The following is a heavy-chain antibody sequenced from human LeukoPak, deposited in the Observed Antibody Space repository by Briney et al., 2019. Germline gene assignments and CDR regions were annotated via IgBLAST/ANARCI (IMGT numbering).Heavy chain of an antibody. J-gene: IGHJ6*02. CDR2: IIPIFGTA. V-gene: IGHV1-69*13. CDR3: ARLRFLDSYYYYGMDV. Sequence: ASVKVSCKASGGTFSSYAISWVRQAPGQVLEWMGGIIPIFGTANYAQKFQGRVTITADESTSTAYMELSSLRSEDTAVYYCARLRFLDSYYYYGMDVWGQGTAVTVSS. D-gene: IGHD3-3*01. CDR1: GGTFSSYA.